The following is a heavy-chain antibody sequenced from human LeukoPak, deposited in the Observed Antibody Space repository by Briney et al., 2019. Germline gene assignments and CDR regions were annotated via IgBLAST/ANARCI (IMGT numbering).Heavy chain of an antibody. V-gene: IGHV3-23*01. J-gene: IGHJ6*02. D-gene: IGHD3-10*01. CDR1: GFTSSSYA. CDR2: IGGSGGST. Sequence: PGGSRRLSCAASGFTSSSYAMSWVRQAPGKGLEWVSGIGGSGGSTDYADSVKGRFTISRDNSKNTLYLQMNSLRADDTAVYYCAKQLWFGEPNYGMDVWGQGTTVTVS. CDR3: AKQLWFGEPNYGMDV.